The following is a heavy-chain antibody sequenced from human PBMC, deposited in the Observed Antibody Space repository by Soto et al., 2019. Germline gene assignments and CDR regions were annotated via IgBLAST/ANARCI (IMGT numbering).Heavy chain of an antibody. Sequence: GGSLRLSCAASGFTFSSYDMHWVRQATGKGLEWVSSITGSGGSTYYADSVKGRFTISRDNSKRTLYLQMNSLRADDTALYYCANPYYDFWSGLLWGQGTPVTVSS. V-gene: IGHV3-23*01. CDR1: GFTFSSYD. CDR3: ANPYYDFWSGLL. J-gene: IGHJ4*02. D-gene: IGHD3-3*01. CDR2: ITGSGGST.